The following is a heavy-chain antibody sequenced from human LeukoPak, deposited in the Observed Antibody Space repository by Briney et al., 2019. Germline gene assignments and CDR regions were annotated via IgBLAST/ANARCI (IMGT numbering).Heavy chain of an antibody. J-gene: IGHJ4*02. CDR1: GFTFTSHS. CDR3: ARERQSGGTTFDY. Sequence: GGTLRLSCVASGFTFTSHSMHWVRQAPGKGREWVAVVSYDEKTIFYADSLKGRFTVSRHNSKNTVYLHMNSLRAEDTSVFYCARERQSGGTTFDYWGQGSLVTVSA. D-gene: IGHD2/OR15-2a*01. V-gene: IGHV3-30*04. CDR2: VSYDEKTI.